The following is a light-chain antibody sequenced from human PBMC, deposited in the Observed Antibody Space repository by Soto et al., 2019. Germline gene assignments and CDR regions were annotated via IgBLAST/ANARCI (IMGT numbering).Light chain of an antibody. CDR2: AAS. CDR1: QSISIY. CDR3: QQSYSSPPT. J-gene: IGKJ1*01. Sequence: DIQMTQSPSSLSASVGDRVTITCRASQSISIYVNWYQQKPGKAPKLLIYAASTLQSGVPSRFSGSGSGTDFTLTITSLQPEDFATYYCQQSYSSPPTFGQGTKVDIK. V-gene: IGKV1-39*01.